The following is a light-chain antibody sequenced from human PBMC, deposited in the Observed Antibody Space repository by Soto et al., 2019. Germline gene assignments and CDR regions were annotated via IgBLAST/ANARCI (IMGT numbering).Light chain of an antibody. CDR2: EVS. Sequence: QSALTQPASVSGSPGQSITISCTGASSDVGVYNYVSWYQQHPGKAPKLMIYEVSNRPSGVSNRFSGSKSGNTASLTISGLQDEDEADYYCSLYTSSSTWVFGGGTKLTVL. J-gene: IGLJ3*02. V-gene: IGLV2-14*01. CDR3: SLYTSSSTWV. CDR1: SSDVGVYNY.